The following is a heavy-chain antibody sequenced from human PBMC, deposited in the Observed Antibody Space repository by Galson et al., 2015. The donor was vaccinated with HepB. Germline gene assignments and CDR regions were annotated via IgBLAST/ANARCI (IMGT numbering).Heavy chain of an antibody. D-gene: IGHD6-19*01. CDR1: GFTFSSYW. V-gene: IGHV3-74*01. CDR2: VNGDGSST. CDR3: ARGEQWLVMDY. Sequence: SLRLSCAASGFTFSSYWMHWVRQAPGKGLVWVSRVNGDGSSTSYADSVKGRFTISRDNAKNTLFLQMNSLRAEDTAVYYCARGEQWLVMDYWGQGTLVTVSS. J-gene: IGHJ4*02.